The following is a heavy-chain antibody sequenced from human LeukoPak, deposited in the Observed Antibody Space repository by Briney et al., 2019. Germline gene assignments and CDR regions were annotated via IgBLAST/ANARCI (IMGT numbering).Heavy chain of an antibody. Sequence: ASVKVSCKVSGYTLTELSMHWVRQAPGKGLEWMGGFDPEDGETIYAQKFQGRVTITADKSTSTAYMELSSLRSEDTAVYYCARGFGREWELLGNNWFDPWGQGTLVTVSS. CDR1: GYTLTELS. J-gene: IGHJ5*02. CDR2: FDPEDGET. V-gene: IGHV1-24*01. D-gene: IGHD1-26*01. CDR3: ARGFGREWELLGNNWFDP.